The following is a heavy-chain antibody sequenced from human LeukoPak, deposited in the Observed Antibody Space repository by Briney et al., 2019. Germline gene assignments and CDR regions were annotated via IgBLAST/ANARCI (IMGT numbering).Heavy chain of an antibody. V-gene: IGHV3-7*01. CDR1: GFTLSNYW. D-gene: IGHD6-19*01. CDR2: IKQDGSEK. Sequence: GGSLRLSCAASGFTLSNYWMSWVRQAPGAGLEWVANIKQDGSEKYYVVSVKGRFTICRDNAKNSLYLQMNSLRAEDTAVYYCARDRGYIGWSYDYWGQGTLVTVSS. CDR3: ARDRGYIGWSYDY. J-gene: IGHJ4*02.